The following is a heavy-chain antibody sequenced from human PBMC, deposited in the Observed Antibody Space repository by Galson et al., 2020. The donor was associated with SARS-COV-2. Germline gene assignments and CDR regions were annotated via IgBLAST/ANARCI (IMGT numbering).Heavy chain of an antibody. CDR2: INSSGST. J-gene: IGHJ4*02. V-gene: IGHV4-34*01. CDR1: GGPLSGYH. D-gene: IGHD2-21*02. Sequence: SEPLSLTCDAYGGPLSGYHWSWFSQPPGKGLAWTGAINSSGSTNYNPPLKRQVTISVETSKNHFSLKLSSVTAADTAVYYCAREENFFLVVTATRMCYFDYWGRGTLATVSS. CDR3: AREENFFLVVTATRMCYFDY.